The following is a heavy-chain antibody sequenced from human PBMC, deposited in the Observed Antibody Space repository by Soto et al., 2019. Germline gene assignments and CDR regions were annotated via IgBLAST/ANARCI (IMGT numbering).Heavy chain of an antibody. CDR1: GFTFSSYS. V-gene: IGHV3-21*01. D-gene: IGHD6-13*01. CDR3: GAEAAAVMGVGLDNWFDP. J-gene: IGHJ5*02. Sequence: PGGSLRLSCAASGFTFSSYSMNWVRQAPGKGLEWVSSISSSSSYIYYADSVKGRFTISRDNAKNSLYLQMNSLRAEDTAVYYCGAEAAAVMGVGLDNWFDPWGQGTLVTVSS. CDR2: ISSSSSYI.